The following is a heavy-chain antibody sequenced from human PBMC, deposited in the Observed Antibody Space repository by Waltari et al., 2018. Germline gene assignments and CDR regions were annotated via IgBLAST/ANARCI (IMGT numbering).Heavy chain of an antibody. V-gene: IGHV1-69*01. D-gene: IGHD6-13*01. CDR2: INPSFEKA. J-gene: IGHJ6*02. Sequence: QVQLVQSGAEVKKPGSSVKVSCKASGGTFSSYAISWVRQAPGQGLEWMGGINPSFEKANDARKFRGRVTLTPEESTRTAYRGRSSLRSEDTAVYYCAGFLAAAGPTGPYGMDVWGQGTTVTVSS. CDR3: AGFLAAAGPTGPYGMDV. CDR1: GGTFSSYA.